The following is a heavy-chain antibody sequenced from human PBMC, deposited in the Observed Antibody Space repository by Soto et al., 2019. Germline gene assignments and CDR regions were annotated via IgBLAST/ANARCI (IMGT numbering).Heavy chain of an antibody. V-gene: IGHV1-69*01. Sequence: QVQLVQSGAEVRKPGSSVKVSCKISGGTFTNYVISWLRQAPGQGLEWMGGLIPIFGAANLAQKFQGRVTITADESTSTVNMELSSLTSEDTAVYYCTRGRTCPYFDLWGQGTLVTVSS. CDR1: GGTFTNYV. CDR3: TRGRTCPYFDL. CDR2: LIPIFGAA. J-gene: IGHJ5*02.